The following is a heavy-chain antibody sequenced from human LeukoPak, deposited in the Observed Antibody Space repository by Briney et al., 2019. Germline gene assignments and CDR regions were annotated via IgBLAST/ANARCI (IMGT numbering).Heavy chain of an antibody. J-gene: IGHJ4*02. D-gene: IGHD3-10*01. CDR2: LSGSGGGT. CDR3: AKRGVVIRVFLIGFHKEAYYFDS. V-gene: IGHV3-23*01. CDR1: GITLSNYG. Sequence: PGGSLRLSCAVSGITLSNYGMSWVRQAPGKGLEWVAGLSGSGGGTNYADSVQGRFTISRDNPKNTLYLQMNSLRAEDTAVYFCAKRGVVIRVFLIGFHKEAYYFDSWGQRALVTVSS.